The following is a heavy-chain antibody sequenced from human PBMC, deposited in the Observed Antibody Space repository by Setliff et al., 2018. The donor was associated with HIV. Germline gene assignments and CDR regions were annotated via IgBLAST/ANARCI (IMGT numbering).Heavy chain of an antibody. CDR1: GASINSGYDY. CDR3: ARTSYNFWGGPDS. J-gene: IGHJ4*02. Sequence: ASETLSLTCTVSGASINSGYDYWVWIRQPPGKGLQWIGSIYNSASTYYSPSLKRRVIMSVDTSENRFSLRLSSVSAADTAVYYCARTSYNFWGGPDSWGQGTLVTVSS. D-gene: IGHD3-3*01. V-gene: IGHV4-39*02. CDR2: IYNSAST.